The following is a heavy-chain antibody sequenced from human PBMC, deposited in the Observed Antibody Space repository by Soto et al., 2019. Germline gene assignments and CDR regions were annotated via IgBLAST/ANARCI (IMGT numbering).Heavy chain of an antibody. Sequence: QVQLVQSGAEVKKPGASVKVSCKASGYTFTSYGISWVRQAPGQGLEWMGWISAYNGNTNYAQKLQGRVTMTTDTSTSTAYMELRSLRSDGTAVYYCASPSPRIAAAGGGYGMDVWGQGTTVTVSS. CDR3: ASPSPRIAAAGGGYGMDV. CDR1: GYTFTSYG. CDR2: ISAYNGNT. V-gene: IGHV1-18*04. J-gene: IGHJ6*02. D-gene: IGHD6-13*01.